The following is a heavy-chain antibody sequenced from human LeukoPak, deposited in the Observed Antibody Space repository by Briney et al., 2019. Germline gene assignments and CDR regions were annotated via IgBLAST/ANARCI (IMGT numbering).Heavy chain of an antibody. J-gene: IGHJ4*02. CDR2: ISYDGSNK. CDR1: GFTFSSYA. Sequence: GGSLRLSCAASGFTFSSYAMSWVRQAPGKGLEWVAVISYDGSNKYYADSVKGRFTISRDNSKNTLYLQMNSLRAEDTAVYYCAKAGGNPSYWGQGTLVTVSS. D-gene: IGHD4-23*01. V-gene: IGHV3-30*18. CDR3: AKAGGNPSY.